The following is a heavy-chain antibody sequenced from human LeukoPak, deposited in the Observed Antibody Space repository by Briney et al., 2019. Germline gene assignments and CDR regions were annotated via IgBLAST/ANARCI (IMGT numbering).Heavy chain of an antibody. J-gene: IGHJ4*02. CDR1: GGSISSSSYY. CDR3: VGYYDSSGHYFDY. Sequence: WETLSLTCTVSGGSISSSSYYWGWIRQPPGKGLEWIGSIYYSGSTYYNPSLKSRVTITVDTSKNQFSLKLSSVTAADTAVYYCVGYYDSSGHYFDYWGQGTLVTVSS. CDR2: IYYSGST. D-gene: IGHD3-22*01. V-gene: IGHV4-39*01.